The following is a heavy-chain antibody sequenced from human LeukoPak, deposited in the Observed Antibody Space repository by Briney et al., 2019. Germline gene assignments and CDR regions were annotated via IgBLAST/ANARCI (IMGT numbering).Heavy chain of an antibody. J-gene: IGHJ4*02. CDR2: ISSSGSTI. Sequence: AGGSLRLSCAASGFTFSDYYMSWIRQAPGKGLEWVSYISSSGSTIYYADPVKGRFTISRDNAKNSLYLQMNSLRAEDTAVYYCARTNSSSWYALLDYWGQGTLVTVSS. CDR3: ARTNSSSWYALLDY. V-gene: IGHV3-11*01. CDR1: GFTFSDYY. D-gene: IGHD6-13*01.